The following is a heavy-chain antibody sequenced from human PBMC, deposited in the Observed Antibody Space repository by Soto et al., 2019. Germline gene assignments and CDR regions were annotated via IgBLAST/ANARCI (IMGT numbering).Heavy chain of an antibody. J-gene: IGHJ4*02. CDR3: ARGAKGYYDFWSGYYTFYYFDY. CDR1: GYTFTSYD. CDR2: MNPNSGNT. V-gene: IGHV1-8*01. D-gene: IGHD3-3*01. Sequence: ASVKVYCKASGYTFTSYDINWVRQATGQGLEWKRWMNPNSGNTGYAQKFQGRVTMTRNTSISTAYMELSSLRSEDTAVYYCARGAKGYYDFWSGYYTFYYFDYWGQGTLVTVSS.